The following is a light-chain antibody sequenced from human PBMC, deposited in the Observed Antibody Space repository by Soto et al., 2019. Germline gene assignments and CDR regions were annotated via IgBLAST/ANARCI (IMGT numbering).Light chain of an antibody. V-gene: IGKV3-11*01. J-gene: IGKJ5*01. CDR3: QQRSNWPPIT. CDR1: QSVSSY. CDR2: DAS. Sequence: EIVLTQSPATLSLSPGERATLSCRASQSVSSYLAWYQQKPGQAPRLLIYDASNRATDIPPRFSGSGSGTDFTLTVSSLVPDDFAVYYCQQRSNWPPITFGQGTRLEIK.